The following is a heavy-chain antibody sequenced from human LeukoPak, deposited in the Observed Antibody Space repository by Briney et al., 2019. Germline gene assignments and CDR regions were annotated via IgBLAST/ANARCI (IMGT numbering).Heavy chain of an antibody. V-gene: IGHV3-33*01. CDR3: ARETRGYSYGYAYFDY. Sequence: GGSLRLSCAASGFTFKTYGMHWVRQAPGKGLDWVALIEKDGSNKYYADSVKGRFTISRDNAKNSLYLQMNSLRAEDTAVYYCARETRGYSYGYAYFDYWGQGTLVTVSS. CDR1: GFTFKTYG. CDR2: IEKDGSNK. D-gene: IGHD5-18*01. J-gene: IGHJ4*02.